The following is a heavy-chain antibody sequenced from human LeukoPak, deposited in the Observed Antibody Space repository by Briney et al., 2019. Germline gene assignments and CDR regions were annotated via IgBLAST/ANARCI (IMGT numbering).Heavy chain of an antibody. D-gene: IGHD4-17*01. V-gene: IGHV3-23*01. Sequence: SGGSLRLSCAASGFTFSSYAMSWVRQAPGKGREWVSAIRGSGGSTYYADSVKGRFTISRDNSKNTLYLQMNSLRAEDTAVYYCAKPYGDYKHYWGQGTLVTVSS. CDR3: AKPYGDYKHY. CDR2: IRGSGGST. CDR1: GFTFSSYA. J-gene: IGHJ4*02.